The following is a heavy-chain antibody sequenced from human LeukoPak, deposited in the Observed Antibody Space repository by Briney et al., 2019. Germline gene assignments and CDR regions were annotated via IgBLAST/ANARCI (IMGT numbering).Heavy chain of an antibody. Sequence: GGSLRLSCAASGFTFSSYAMSWVRQAPGRGLEWVSAISGSGGSTYYADSVKGRFTISRDNSKNTLYLQMNSLRAEDTAVYYCAKGCYHDRLHYFDYWGQGTLVTVSS. CDR1: GFTFSSYA. CDR3: AKGCYHDRLHYFDY. V-gene: IGHV3-23*01. CDR2: ISGSGGST. D-gene: IGHD3-22*01. J-gene: IGHJ4*02.